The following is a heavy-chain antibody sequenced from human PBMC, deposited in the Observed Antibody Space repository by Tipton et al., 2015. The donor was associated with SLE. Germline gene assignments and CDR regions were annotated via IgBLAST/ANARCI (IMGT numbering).Heavy chain of an antibody. J-gene: IGHJ4*02. CDR1: GFTFSDYA. Sequence: SLRLSCAASGFTFSDYAMNWVRQAPGKGLEWVSGISGSGGSPNYADSVKGRFIISRDNSKNTLDLQMNSLRADDTAVYYCAKVNSWYLFAANDYWGQGTLVTVSS. D-gene: IGHD6-13*01. V-gene: IGHV3-23*01. CDR3: AKVNSWYLFAANDY. CDR2: ISGSGGSP.